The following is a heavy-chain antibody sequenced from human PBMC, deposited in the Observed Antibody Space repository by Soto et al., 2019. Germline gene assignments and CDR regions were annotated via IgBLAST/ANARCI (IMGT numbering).Heavy chain of an antibody. CDR1: GFSLSTSGMC. J-gene: IGHJ6*02. V-gene: IGHV2-70*01. CDR2: IDWDDDK. CDR3: ARIRKGSGYSHYYYYYGMDV. D-gene: IGHD3-3*01. Sequence: GRTLVNPTHPLTLTCPFSGFSLSTSGMCVSWIRQPPGKALEWLALIDWDDDKYYSTSLKTRLTISKDTSKNQVVLTMTNMDPVDTATYYCARIRKGSGYSHYYYYYGMDVWGQGTTVTVSS.